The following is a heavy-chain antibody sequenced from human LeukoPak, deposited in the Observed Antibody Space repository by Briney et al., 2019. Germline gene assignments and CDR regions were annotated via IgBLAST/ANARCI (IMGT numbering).Heavy chain of an antibody. CDR2: ISYDGSNK. CDR1: GFTFSSYA. V-gene: IGHV3-30*04. Sequence: GSLRLSCAASGFTFSSYAMHWVRQAPGKGLEWVAVISYDGSNKYYADSVKGRFTISRDNAKNSLYLQMNSLRAEDTAVYYCAREAVTNGYYFDYWGQGTLVTVSS. D-gene: IGHD2-8*01. J-gene: IGHJ4*02. CDR3: AREAVTNGYYFDY.